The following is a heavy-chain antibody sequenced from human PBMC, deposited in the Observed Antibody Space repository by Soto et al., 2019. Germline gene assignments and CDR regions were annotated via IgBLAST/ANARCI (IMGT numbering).Heavy chain of an antibody. Sequence: QVQLVESGGGVVQPGRSLRLSCAASGFTFSSYGMHWVRQAPGKGLEWVAVISYDGSNKYYADSVKGRFIISRDNSKNTLYLQMNSLRAEDTAVYYCAKDDYGDTDAFDIWGQGTMVTVSS. CDR2: ISYDGSNK. D-gene: IGHD4-17*01. CDR1: GFTFSSYG. CDR3: AKDDYGDTDAFDI. V-gene: IGHV3-30*18. J-gene: IGHJ3*02.